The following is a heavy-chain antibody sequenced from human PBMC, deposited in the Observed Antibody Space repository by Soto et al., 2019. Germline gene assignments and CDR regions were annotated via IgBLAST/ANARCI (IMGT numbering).Heavy chain of an antibody. CDR3: AKDRSVGAAPDVLWGSYPVPYYYYYMDV. D-gene: IGHD3-16*02. CDR2: ISGSGGST. V-gene: IGHV3-23*01. CDR1: GFTFSSYA. Sequence: PGGSLRLSCAASGFTFSSYAMSRVRQAPGKGLEWVSAISGSGGSTYYADSVKGRFTISRDNSKNTLYLQMNSLRAEDTAVYYCAKDRSVGAAPDVLWGSYPVPYYYYYMDVWGKGTTVTVSS. J-gene: IGHJ6*03.